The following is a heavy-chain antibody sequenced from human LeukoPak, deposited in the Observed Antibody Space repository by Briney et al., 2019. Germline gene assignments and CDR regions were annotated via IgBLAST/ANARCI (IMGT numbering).Heavy chain of an antibody. D-gene: IGHD3-3*01. Sequence: PGGSLRLSCAASGFTFSSYAMSWVRQAPGMGLEWVSAISGSGGSTYYADSVKGRFTISRDNAKNSLYLQMNSLRAEDTAVYYCARDAIFGGPPYFHYYYMDVWGKGTTVTVSS. J-gene: IGHJ6*03. V-gene: IGHV3-23*01. CDR1: GFTFSSYA. CDR3: ARDAIFGGPPYFHYYYMDV. CDR2: ISGSGGST.